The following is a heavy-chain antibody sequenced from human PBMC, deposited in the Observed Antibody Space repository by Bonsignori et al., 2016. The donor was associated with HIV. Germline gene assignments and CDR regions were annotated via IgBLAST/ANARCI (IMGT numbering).Heavy chain of an antibody. V-gene: IGHV4-61*02. Sequence: SETLSLTCTVSGGSISSGSYYWSWIRQPAGKGLEWIGRIYTSGSTNYNPSLKSRVTISVDTSKNQFSLKLSSVTAADTAVYYCASGSATADAFDIWGQGTMVTVSS. CDR1: GGSISSGSYY. CDR3: ASGSATADAFDI. CDR2: IYTSGST. J-gene: IGHJ3*02.